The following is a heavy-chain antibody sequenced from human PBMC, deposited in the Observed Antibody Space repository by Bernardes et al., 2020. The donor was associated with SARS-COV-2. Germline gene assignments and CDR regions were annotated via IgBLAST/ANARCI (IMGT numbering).Heavy chain of an antibody. D-gene: IGHD5-18*01. CDR2: ISSSGSTI. Sequence: GGSLRLSCAASGFTFSDYYMSWIRQAPGKGLEWVSYISSSGSTIYYADSVKGRFTISRDNAKNSLYLQMNSLRAEDTAVYYCARDYGPSRQLWFLLGWFDPWGQGTLVTVSS. CDR3: ARDYGPSRQLWFLLGWFDP. V-gene: IGHV3-11*01. CDR1: GFTFSDYY. J-gene: IGHJ5*02.